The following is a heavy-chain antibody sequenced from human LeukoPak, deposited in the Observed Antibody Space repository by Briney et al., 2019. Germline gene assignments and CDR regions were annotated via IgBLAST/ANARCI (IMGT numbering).Heavy chain of an antibody. V-gene: IGHV3-30*18. J-gene: IGHJ6*02. D-gene: IGHD6-19*01. CDR1: GFTFSDFY. Sequence: GGSLRLSCAASGFTFSDFYMNWVRQAPGKGLEWVAVISYDGSNKYYADSVKGRFTISRDNSKNTLYLQMNSLRAEDTAVYYCAKELGQQWLVLWYYYGMDVWGQGTTVTVSS. CDR3: AKELGQQWLVLWYYYGMDV. CDR2: ISYDGSNK.